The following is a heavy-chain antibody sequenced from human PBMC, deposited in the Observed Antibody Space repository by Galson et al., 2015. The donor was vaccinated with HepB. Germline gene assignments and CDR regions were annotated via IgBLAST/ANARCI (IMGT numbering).Heavy chain of an antibody. CDR2: ISAYNGNT. J-gene: IGHJ6*02. V-gene: IGHV1-18*04. CDR3: AGDPPSRDLSSSWYLRYYYGMDV. Sequence: SVKASCKASGYTFTSYGISWVRQAPGQGLEWMGWISAYNGNTNYAQKLQGRVTMTTDTSTSTAYMELRSLRSDDTAVYYCAGDPPSRDLSSSWYLRYYYGMDVWGQGTTVTVSS. CDR1: GYTFTSYG. D-gene: IGHD6-13*01.